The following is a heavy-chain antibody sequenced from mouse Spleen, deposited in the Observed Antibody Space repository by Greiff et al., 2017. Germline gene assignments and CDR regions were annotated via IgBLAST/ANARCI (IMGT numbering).Heavy chain of an antibody. Sequence: VQLQQSGAELVRPGASVTLSCKASGYTFTDYEMHWVKQTPVHGLEWIGAIDPETGGTAYNQKFKGKAILTADKSSSTAYMELRSLTSEDSAVYYCTKIGGLRPYAMDYWGQGTSVTVSS. CDR3: TKIGGLRPYAMDY. D-gene: IGHD2-4*01. CDR2: IDPETGGT. J-gene: IGHJ4*01. V-gene: IGHV1-15*01. CDR1: GYTFTDYE.